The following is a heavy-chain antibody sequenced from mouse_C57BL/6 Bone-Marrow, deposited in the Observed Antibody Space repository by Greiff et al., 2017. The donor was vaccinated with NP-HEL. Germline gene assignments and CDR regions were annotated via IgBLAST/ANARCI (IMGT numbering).Heavy chain of an antibody. CDR2: IHPNSGST. J-gene: IGHJ2*01. CDR1: GYTFTSYW. V-gene: IGHV1-64*01. CDR3: ASIYYDYEGYFDY. Sequence: VQLQQPGAELVKPGASVKLSCKASGYTFTSYWMHWVKQRPGQGLEWIGMIHPNSGSTNYNEKFKSKATLTVDKSSSTAYMQLSSLTSEDSAVYYCASIYYDYEGYFDYWGQGTTLTVSA. D-gene: IGHD2-4*01.